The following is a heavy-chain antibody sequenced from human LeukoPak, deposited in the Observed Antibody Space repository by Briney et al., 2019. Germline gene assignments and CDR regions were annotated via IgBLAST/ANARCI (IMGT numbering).Heavy chain of an antibody. Sequence: SETLSLTCTVSGGSISSYYWSWIRQPAGKGQEWIGRIYTSGSTNYNPSLKSRVTMSVDTSKNQFSLKLSSVTAADTAVYYCARNLALYYYDSSGYYSHAFDIWGQGTMVTVSS. V-gene: IGHV4-4*07. CDR1: GGSISSYY. J-gene: IGHJ3*02. D-gene: IGHD3-22*01. CDR3: ARNLALYYYDSSGYYSHAFDI. CDR2: IYTSGST.